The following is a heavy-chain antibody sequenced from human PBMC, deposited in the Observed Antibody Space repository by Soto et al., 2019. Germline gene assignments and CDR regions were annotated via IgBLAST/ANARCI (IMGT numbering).Heavy chain of an antibody. V-gene: IGHV3-23*01. Sequence: GWSLRLSCAASGFTFSSFAMSWVRQAPGKGLDWVSAISGSGGSTYSADSVKGRFTISRDNSKNTLYLQMSSLRAEDTAVYYCERGLYAGKGSPADSWGQGDLVTVSS. CDR1: GFTFSSFA. D-gene: IGHD3-16*02. CDR2: ISGSGGST. CDR3: ERGLYAGKGSPADS. J-gene: IGHJ4*02.